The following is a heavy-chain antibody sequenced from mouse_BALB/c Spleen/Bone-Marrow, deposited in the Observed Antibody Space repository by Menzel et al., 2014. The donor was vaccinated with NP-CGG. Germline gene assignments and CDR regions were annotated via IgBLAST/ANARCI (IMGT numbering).Heavy chain of an antibody. J-gene: IGHJ3*01. CDR3: SRAGGYDGFAY. CDR2: INPSNGRA. D-gene: IGHD2-2*01. CDR1: GYTFTSYW. Sequence: QVQLKESGAELVKPGASAKLSCKASGYTFTSYWMHWVKQRPGQGLEWIGEINPSNGRADYNEKFRSKATLTVDRSSSTAYMQLSSLTSEDSAVYYCSRAGGYDGFAYWGQGTLVTVSA. V-gene: IGHV1S81*02.